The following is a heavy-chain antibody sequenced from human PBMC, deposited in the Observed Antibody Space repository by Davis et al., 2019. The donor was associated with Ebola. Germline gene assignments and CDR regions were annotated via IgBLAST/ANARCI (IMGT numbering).Heavy chain of an antibody. Sequence: ASVQVSCKASGYKLTSYAMNWVRQAPGQGLEWMGWISAYNGNTNYAQKLQGRVTMTTDTSTSTAYMELRSLRSDDTAVYYCARDGTVTYAPFDYWGQGTLVTVSS. D-gene: IGHD4-11*01. CDR2: ISAYNGNT. V-gene: IGHV1-18*01. CDR1: GYKLTSYA. CDR3: ARDGTVTYAPFDY. J-gene: IGHJ4*02.